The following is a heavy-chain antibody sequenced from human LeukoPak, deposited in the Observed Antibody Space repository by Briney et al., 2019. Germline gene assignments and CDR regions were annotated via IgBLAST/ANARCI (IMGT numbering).Heavy chain of an antibody. CDR1: GGSFSGYY. D-gene: IGHD3-9*01. CDR3: ASQNYDILTGYYLNDAFDI. J-gene: IGHJ3*02. Sequence: SETLSLTCAVYGGSFSGYYWSWIRQPPGKGLEWIGEINHSGSTNYNPSLKSRVTISVDTSKNQFSLKLSSVTAADTAVYYCASQNYDILTGYYLNDAFDIWGQGTMATVSS. V-gene: IGHV4-34*01. CDR2: INHSGST.